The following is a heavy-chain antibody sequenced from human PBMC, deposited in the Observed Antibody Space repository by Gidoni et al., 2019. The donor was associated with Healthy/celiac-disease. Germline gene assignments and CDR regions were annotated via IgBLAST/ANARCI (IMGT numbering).Heavy chain of an antibody. V-gene: IGHV4-39*02. CDR1: GGSISRSSYY. CDR2: IYYSGST. J-gene: IGHJ3*02. CDR3: ARSENTPHDAFDI. Sequence: QLQLQESGPGLVKPSETLSLTCTVSGGSISRSSYYWGWIRQPPGKGLEWIGSIYYSGSTYYNPSLKSRVIISVDTFKIHFSLKLSSVTAADTAVYYCARSENTPHDAFDIWGQGTMVTVSS.